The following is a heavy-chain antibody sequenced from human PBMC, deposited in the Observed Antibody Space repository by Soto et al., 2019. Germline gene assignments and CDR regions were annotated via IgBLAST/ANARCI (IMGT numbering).Heavy chain of an antibody. Sequence: QVPLVQSGAEVKKRGASVKVSCKASGYTFTSYGISWVRQAPGQGLEWMGWISAYNGNTKYEQKLQGRVTMTTDTSTSTAYMELRSLRYDDTAVYYCARDRSFLAATVVLFDYWGQGTLVTVSS. V-gene: IGHV1-18*04. J-gene: IGHJ4*02. CDR2: ISAYNGNT. CDR3: ARDRSFLAATVVLFDY. D-gene: IGHD2-15*01. CDR1: GYTFTSYG.